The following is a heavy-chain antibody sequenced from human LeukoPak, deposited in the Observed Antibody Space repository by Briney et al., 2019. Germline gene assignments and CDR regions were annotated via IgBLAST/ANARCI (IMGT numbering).Heavy chain of an antibody. CDR3: ARDYCSSTSCLFDY. CDR2: INPSGDGT. J-gene: IGHJ4*02. V-gene: IGHV1-46*01. D-gene: IGHD2-2*01. Sequence: ASVKVSCKASGYTFTDYYMHWVRQAPGQGLEWMGIINPSGDGTSYPQNFQGRVTMTRDRSTSTLYMELSSLRSDDTAVYYCARDYCSSTSCLFDYWGQGTLVTVSS. CDR1: GYTFTDYY.